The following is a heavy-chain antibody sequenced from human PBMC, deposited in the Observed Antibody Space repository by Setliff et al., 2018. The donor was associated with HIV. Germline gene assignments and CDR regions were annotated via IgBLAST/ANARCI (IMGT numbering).Heavy chain of an antibody. J-gene: IGHJ4*02. Sequence: GGSLRLSCAASGFTFSDHYMDWVRQAPGKGLEWVSALSPNGTTEYYASFAKGRFTISRDRSDNTVYLQMNGLRPGDTAVYYCARLHYYGSASFWGQGTLVTVSS. D-gene: IGHD6-19*01. CDR1: GFTFSDHY. CDR2: LSPNGTTE. V-gene: IGHV3-30*03. CDR3: ARLHYYGSASF.